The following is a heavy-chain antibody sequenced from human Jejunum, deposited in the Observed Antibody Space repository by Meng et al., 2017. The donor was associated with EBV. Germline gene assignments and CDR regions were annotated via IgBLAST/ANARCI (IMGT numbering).Heavy chain of an antibody. D-gene: IGHD4-23*01. Sequence: QVRLVASGGGLVKPGGSLRLSCAASGFSFSDYWMTWIRQTPEQGLEWVAYISSSGGAMYYADSVKGRFTISRDNAERSLYLQMNSLRADDTAVYYCARDPMYSGGNSGAFDYWGQGTLVTVSS. J-gene: IGHJ4*02. V-gene: IGHV3-11*01. CDR2: ISSSGGAM. CDR1: GFSFSDYW. CDR3: ARDPMYSGGNSGAFDY.